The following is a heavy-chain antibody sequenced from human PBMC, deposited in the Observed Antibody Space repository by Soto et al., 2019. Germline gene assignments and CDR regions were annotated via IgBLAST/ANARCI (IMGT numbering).Heavy chain of an antibody. D-gene: IGHD2-8*02. CDR2: LSWNSGSL. Sequence: EVQLVESGGGLVQPGRSLRLSCAASGFTFDDYAMHWVRQAPGRGLEWVAGLSWNSGSLDYADSVKGRFTISRDNAKNSLYLQMNSLRSEDTALDYCATDRSGYCTGARCERRDYFYYYGMDVWGQGTTVTVSS. J-gene: IGHJ6*02. V-gene: IGHV3-9*01. CDR3: ATDRSGYCTGARCERRDYFYYYGMDV. CDR1: GFTFDDYA.